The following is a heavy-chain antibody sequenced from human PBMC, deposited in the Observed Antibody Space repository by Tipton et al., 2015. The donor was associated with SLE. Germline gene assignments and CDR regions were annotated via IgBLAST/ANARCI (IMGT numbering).Heavy chain of an antibody. CDR3: ARSYSSTPEDGMDV. CDR1: GFPFSLYG. V-gene: IGHV3-21*03. Sequence: GSLRLSCAASGFPFSLYGMNWVRQAPGKGLEWVSFISGESNYIYYADSVNGRFTISRDNSQNSLYLQMHSLRGEDTAVYYCARSYSSTPEDGMDVWRLGTTVTASS. CDR2: ISGESNYI. J-gene: IGHJ6*02. D-gene: IGHD6-19*01.